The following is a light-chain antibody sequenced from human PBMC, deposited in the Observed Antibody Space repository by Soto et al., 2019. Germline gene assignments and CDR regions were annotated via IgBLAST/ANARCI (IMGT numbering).Light chain of an antibody. Sequence: EIVLTQSPGTLSLSPGERATLSCRASQSVSSSFLAWYQHKPGQAPRLLIYGASSRATGVPDRFSGSGSGTAFNLTINRLEPEDFAVYSCKQHGSSPQTFGQGTKLEIK. V-gene: IGKV3-20*01. J-gene: IGKJ2*01. CDR1: QSVSSSF. CDR3: KQHGSSPQT. CDR2: GAS.